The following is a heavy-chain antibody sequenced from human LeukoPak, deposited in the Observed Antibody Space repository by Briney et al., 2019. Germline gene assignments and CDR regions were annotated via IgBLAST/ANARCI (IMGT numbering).Heavy chain of an antibody. CDR1: GGSFSGYY. CDR2: INHSGST. V-gene: IGHV4-34*01. J-gene: IGHJ4*02. D-gene: IGHD3-9*01. CDR3: ARVLRYFDWKIYFDY. Sequence: SETLPLTCAVYGGSFSGYYWSWIRQPPGKGLEWIGEINHSGSTNYNPSLKSRVTISVDTSKNQFSLKLSSVTAADTAVYYCARVLRYFDWKIYFDYWGQGTLVTVSS.